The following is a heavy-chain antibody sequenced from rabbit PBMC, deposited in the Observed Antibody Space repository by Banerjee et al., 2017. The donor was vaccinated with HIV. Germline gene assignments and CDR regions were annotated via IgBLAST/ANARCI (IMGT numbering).Heavy chain of an antibody. D-gene: IGHD1-1*01. CDR3: ARASSSGYIGYYFKL. CDR2: IDPIFGST. Sequence: QLEESGGGLVQPEGSLTLTCKASGFTISSSYYMCWVRQAPGKGLEWIGYIDPIFGSTDYASWVNGRFTISSHNAQNTLYLQLNSLTAADTATYFCARASSSGYIGYYFKLWGPGTLVTVS. J-gene: IGHJ4*01. V-gene: IGHV1S7*01. CDR1: GFTISSSYY.